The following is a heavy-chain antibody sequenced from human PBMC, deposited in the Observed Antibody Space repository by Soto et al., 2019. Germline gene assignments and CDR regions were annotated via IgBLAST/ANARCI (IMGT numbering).Heavy chain of an antibody. Sequence: SVKVSCKASGGTFSSYAISWVRQAPGQGLEWMGGIIPIFGTANYAQKFQGRVTITADESTSTAYMELSSLRSEDTAVYYCARTTYYYDSSGYYDYWGPGPLVTVSS. V-gene: IGHV1-69*13. CDR3: ARTTYYYDSSGYYDY. CDR1: GGTFSSYA. J-gene: IGHJ4*02. D-gene: IGHD3-22*01. CDR2: IIPIFGTA.